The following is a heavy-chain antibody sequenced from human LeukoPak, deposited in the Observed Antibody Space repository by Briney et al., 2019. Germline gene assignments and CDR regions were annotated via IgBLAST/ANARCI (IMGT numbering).Heavy chain of an antibody. Sequence: SETLSLTCTVSGGSISSYYWTWIRQPPGKGLEWIGEINHSGSTNYNPSLKSRVTISVDTSRKQFFLRLSSVTAADTAVYYCARGGKIAVVGTRSPQYF. CDR3: ARGGKIAVVGTRSPQYF. V-gene: IGHV4-34*01. D-gene: IGHD6-19*01. CDR2: INHSGST. CDR1: GGSISSYY. J-gene: IGHJ1*01.